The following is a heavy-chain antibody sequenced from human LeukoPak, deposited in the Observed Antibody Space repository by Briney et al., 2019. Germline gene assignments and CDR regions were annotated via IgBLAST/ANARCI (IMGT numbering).Heavy chain of an antibody. J-gene: IGHJ6*03. CDR1: GGSISSSSYY. Sequence: PSETLSLTCTVSGGSISSSSYYWGWIRQPPGKGLDWIGSMYYSGNTYYNPSLKSRVTISVDTSKNQFSLKLSSVTAADTAVYYCARSSECHLCDFYYLDVWGKGTTVTVSS. D-gene: IGHD1-26*01. CDR2: MYYSGNT. V-gene: IGHV4-39*01. CDR3: ARSSECHLCDFYYLDV.